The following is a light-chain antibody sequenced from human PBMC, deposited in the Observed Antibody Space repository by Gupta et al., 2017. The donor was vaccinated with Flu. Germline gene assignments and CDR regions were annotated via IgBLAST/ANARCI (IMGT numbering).Light chain of an antibody. CDR2: AAS. CDR3: QQCDSTPWT. J-gene: IGKJ1*01. Sequence: DIQMTQSPPSLSASVGDRVTITCRSSQTITTYLNWYQQKPGKAPSLLIYAASNLESGVPSRFVGSGSGTXFTLAIXRLQPEDFASYYCQQCDSTPWTFGXGTKVEIK. CDR1: QTITTY. V-gene: IGKV1-39*01.